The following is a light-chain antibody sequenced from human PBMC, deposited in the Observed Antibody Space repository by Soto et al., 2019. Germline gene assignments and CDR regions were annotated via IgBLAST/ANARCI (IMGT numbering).Light chain of an antibody. CDR3: STFGGTKV. Sequence: QSVPTQPPSASGSPGQSVTISCTGSSSDVGANNYVSWYQRHPGKAPKLIIYEVTKRPSGVPDRFSGSKSGNTASLTVSGLQAEDEADYYCSTFGGTKVFGGGTKLTVL. J-gene: IGLJ2*01. CDR1: SSDVGANNY. V-gene: IGLV2-8*01. CDR2: EVT.